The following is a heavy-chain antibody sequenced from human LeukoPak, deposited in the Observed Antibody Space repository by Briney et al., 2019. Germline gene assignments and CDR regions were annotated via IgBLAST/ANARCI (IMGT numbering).Heavy chain of an antibody. J-gene: IGHJ4*02. D-gene: IGHD6-6*01. V-gene: IGHV3-11*04. CDR1: GFTFSDYY. CDR3: ARPYSSSARGSFDS. CDR2: TSSSGSTI. Sequence: GGSLRLSCAASGFTFSDYYMSWIRQAPGKGLEWVSYTSSSGSTIYYADSVKGRFTISRDNAKKSLYLQMNSLRVEDTAVYYCARPYSSSARGSFDSWGQGTLVTVSS.